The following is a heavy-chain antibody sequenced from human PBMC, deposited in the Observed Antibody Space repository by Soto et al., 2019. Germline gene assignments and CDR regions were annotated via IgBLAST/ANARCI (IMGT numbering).Heavy chain of an antibody. CDR3: ARVSGWYHLDY. J-gene: IGHJ4*02. Sequence: QVQLVQSGAEEKKPGASVKVSCKASGYTFSSYAMHWVRQAPGQRLEWMGWINGGNGNTKYSQKFQGRVTITRDTSASTAYMELSSLRSDDTAVYYCARVSGWYHLDYWGQGTLVTVSS. CDR2: INGGNGNT. V-gene: IGHV1-3*05. CDR1: GYTFSSYA. D-gene: IGHD6-19*01.